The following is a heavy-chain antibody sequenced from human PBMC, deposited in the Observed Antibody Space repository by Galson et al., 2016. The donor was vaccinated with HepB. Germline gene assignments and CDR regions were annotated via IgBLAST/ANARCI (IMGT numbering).Heavy chain of an antibody. CDR1: GFTFSDYY. J-gene: IGHJ4*02. Sequence: SLRLSCAASGFTFSDYYMDWVRQTPGKGLEWVGRTRNKANGYTREYAASVKGRLSISRDDSKNSLYLQMNSLRSEDTAVYYCARAAYCSGGACYHAFDHWGQGTLVTVPS. D-gene: IGHD2-15*01. V-gene: IGHV3-72*01. CDR2: TRNKANGYTR. CDR3: ARAAYCSGGACYHAFDH.